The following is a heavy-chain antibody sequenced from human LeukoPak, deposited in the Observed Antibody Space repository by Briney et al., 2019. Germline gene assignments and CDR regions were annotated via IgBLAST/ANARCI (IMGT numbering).Heavy chain of an antibody. J-gene: IGHJ4*02. CDR2: IYYSGST. D-gene: IGHD3/OR15-3a*01. CDR3: ARLFGRGGKRAFDY. Sequence: SETLSLTCTVSGGSISSSSYYWGWIRQPPGKGLEWIGSIYYSGSTYYNPSLKSRVTISVDTSKNQFSLKLSSVTAADTAVYYCARLFGRGGKRAFDYWGQGTLITVSS. V-gene: IGHV4-39*07. CDR1: GGSISSSSYY.